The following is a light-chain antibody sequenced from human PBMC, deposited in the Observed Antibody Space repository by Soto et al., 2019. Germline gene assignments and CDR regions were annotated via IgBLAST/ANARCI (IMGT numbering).Light chain of an antibody. CDR3: TSFAPGRIYV. J-gene: IGLJ1*01. CDR1: SSDIGAYDY. Sequence: SALTQPASVSRSPGQSITNSSMGTSSDIGAYDYVSWYQQHPGRAPKLIIYEVSHRFSGLSYRFSGSKSGNTASLTISGLQAEDEGDYYCTSFAPGRIYVFGSGTKVTVL. CDR2: EVS. V-gene: IGLV2-14*03.